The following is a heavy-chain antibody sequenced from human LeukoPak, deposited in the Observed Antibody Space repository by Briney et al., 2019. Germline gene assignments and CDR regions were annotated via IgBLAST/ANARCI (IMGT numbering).Heavy chain of an antibody. CDR3: ARAAPVDTAMVNVYYMDV. CDR2: IIPIFGTA. Sequence: GASVKVSCKASGGTFSSYAISWVRQAPGQGLEWMGGIIPIFGTANYAQKFQGRVTITTDEFTSTAYMELSSLRSEDTAVYYCARAAPVDTAMVNVYYMDVWGKGTTVTVSS. D-gene: IGHD5-18*01. CDR1: GGTFSSYA. J-gene: IGHJ6*03. V-gene: IGHV1-69*05.